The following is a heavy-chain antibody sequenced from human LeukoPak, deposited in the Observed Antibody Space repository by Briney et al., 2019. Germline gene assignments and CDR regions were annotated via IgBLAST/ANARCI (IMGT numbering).Heavy chain of an antibody. Sequence: GGSLRLSCAASGXTFSXYGMXWVXQXPXXXLXWVAVISYDGTIRNYADSVKGRFTVSRDNSKNTLYLQMNSLTAEDTALYYCAKGGCSSTTCYLANPWGQGTLVTVSS. CDR2: ISYDGTIR. J-gene: IGHJ5*02. CDR1: GXTFSXYG. V-gene: IGHV3-30*18. CDR3: AKGGCSSTTCYLANP. D-gene: IGHD2-2*01.